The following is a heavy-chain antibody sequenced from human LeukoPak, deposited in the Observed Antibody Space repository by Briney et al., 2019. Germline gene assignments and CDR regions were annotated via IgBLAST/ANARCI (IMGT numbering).Heavy chain of an antibody. D-gene: IGHD4-17*01. V-gene: IGHV3-23*01. CDR2: ISISSVDS. Sequence: GGSLRLSCAASGFTFVTYAMSWVRQAPGKGLEWVGGISISSVDSYYADSVKGRFTISRDNSKNTLYLQMNSLRAEDTAVYYCAKDQAGGDTVTLFDYWGQGTLVTVSS. J-gene: IGHJ4*02. CDR3: AKDQAGGDTVTLFDY. CDR1: GFTFVTYA.